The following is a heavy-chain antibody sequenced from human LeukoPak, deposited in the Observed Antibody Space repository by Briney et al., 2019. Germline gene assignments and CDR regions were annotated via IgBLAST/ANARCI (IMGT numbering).Heavy chain of an antibody. CDR1: GGSISSGGYS. J-gene: IGHJ5*02. V-gene: IGHV4-30-2*01. D-gene: IGHD3-10*01. CDR3: ARGGKRYYYGSGSQNWFDP. CDR2: IYHSGST. Sequence: PSQTLSLTCAASGGSISSGGYSWSWIRQPPGKGLEWIGYIYHSGSTYYNPSLKSRVTISVDRSKNQFSLKLSSVTAADTAVYYCARGGKRYYYGSGSQNWFDPWGQGTLVTVSS.